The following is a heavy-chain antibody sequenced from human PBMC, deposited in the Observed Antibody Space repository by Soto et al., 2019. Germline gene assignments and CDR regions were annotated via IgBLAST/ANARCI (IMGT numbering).Heavy chain of an antibody. CDR3: ARGAFREYGTFDV. D-gene: IGHD3-10*01. J-gene: IGHJ3*01. V-gene: IGHV6-1*01. Sequence: LQTLSLTCAISGDSVSSNNGAYNWIRQSPSRGLEWLGRTYYRSKWYNDYAGSVKSRIIINPDTSKNQFSLHLNSVTPEDTAVYYCARGAFREYGTFDVWGQGTMVTVSS. CDR2: TYYRSKWYN. CDR1: GDSVSSNNGA.